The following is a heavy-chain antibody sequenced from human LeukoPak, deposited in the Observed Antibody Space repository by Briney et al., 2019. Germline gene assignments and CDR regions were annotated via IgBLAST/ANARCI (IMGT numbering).Heavy chain of an antibody. D-gene: IGHD3-22*01. J-gene: IGHJ6*04. CDR1: GFTFDDYG. CDR2: IKWNGGST. V-gene: IGHV3-20*04. Sequence: GGSLRLSCAASGFTFDDYGMSWVRQAPGKGLEWVSGIKWNGGSTGYADSVKGRFTISRDNAKNSLYLQMNSLRAEDTALYYCVRDEYYYDSSGYYQMDVWGKGTTVTVSS. CDR3: VRDEYYYDSSGYYQMDV.